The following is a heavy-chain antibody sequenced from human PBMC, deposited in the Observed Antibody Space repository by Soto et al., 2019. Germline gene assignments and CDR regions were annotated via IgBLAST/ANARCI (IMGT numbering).Heavy chain of an antibody. Sequence: GVSLRLSCAASGFTFSDYYMSWIRQAPGKGLEWVSYTSGSSSYTKYADSVKGRFTISRDNAKNSLYLQMNSLRAEDTAVYYCARDDSSGYCDYWGQGTLVTVSS. CDR1: GFTFSDYY. V-gene: IGHV3-11*06. CDR3: ARDDSSGYCDY. D-gene: IGHD3-22*01. J-gene: IGHJ4*02. CDR2: TSGSSSYT.